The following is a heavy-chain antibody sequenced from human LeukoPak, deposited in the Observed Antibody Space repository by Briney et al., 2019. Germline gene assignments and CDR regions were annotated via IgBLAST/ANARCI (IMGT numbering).Heavy chain of an antibody. CDR2: ISGSGGST. CDR3: AKDKWLPDIEYYFDY. CDR1: GFTFSNAW. D-gene: IGHD5-12*01. V-gene: IGHV3-23*01. Sequence: GGSLRLSCAASGFTFSNAWMSWVRQAPGKGLEWVSAISGSGGSTYYADSVKGRFTISRDNSKNTLYLQMNSLRAEDTAVYYCAKDKWLPDIEYYFDYWGQGTLVTVSS. J-gene: IGHJ4*02.